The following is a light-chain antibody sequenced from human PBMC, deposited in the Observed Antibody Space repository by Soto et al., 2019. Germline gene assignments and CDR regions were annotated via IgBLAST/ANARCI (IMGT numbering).Light chain of an antibody. V-gene: IGLV2-14*03. Sequence: QSVLTQPASVSGSPGQSITISCTGTSSDVGAYNYVSWYQHHPGKAPKLMIYDVTNRPSGVSNRFSGSKSGSTASLTISGLQAEDEADYYCNSYTSSNYWVFGGGTKLTVL. CDR1: SSDVGAYNY. CDR2: DVT. CDR3: NSYTSSNYWV. J-gene: IGLJ3*02.